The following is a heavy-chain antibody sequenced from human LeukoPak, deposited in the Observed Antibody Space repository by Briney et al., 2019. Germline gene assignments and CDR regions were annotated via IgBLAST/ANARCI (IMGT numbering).Heavy chain of an antibody. Sequence: SVKVSCKASGGTFSSYAISWVRQAPGRGLEWMGGIIPIFGTANYAQKFQGRVTITADESTSTAYMELSSLRSEDTAVYYCARAPVVPAAMVRFYYYYYYMDVWGKGTTVTVSS. V-gene: IGHV1-69*13. CDR1: GGTFSSYA. J-gene: IGHJ6*03. CDR2: IIPIFGTA. D-gene: IGHD2-2*01. CDR3: ARAPVVPAAMVRFYYYYYYMDV.